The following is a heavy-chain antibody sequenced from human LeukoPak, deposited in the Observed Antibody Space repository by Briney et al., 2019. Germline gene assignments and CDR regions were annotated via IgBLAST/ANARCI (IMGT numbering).Heavy chain of an antibody. CDR1: GGSISSSSYY. J-gene: IGHJ4*02. D-gene: IGHD6-19*01. V-gene: IGHV4-39*01. Sequence: SETLSPTCTVSGGSISSSSYYWGWIRQPPGKGLEWIGSIYYSGSTYYNPSLKSRVTISVDTSKNQFSLKLSSVTAADAAVYCCARGSSGWSYYFDYWGQGTLVTVSS. CDR2: IYYSGST. CDR3: ARGSSGWSYYFDY.